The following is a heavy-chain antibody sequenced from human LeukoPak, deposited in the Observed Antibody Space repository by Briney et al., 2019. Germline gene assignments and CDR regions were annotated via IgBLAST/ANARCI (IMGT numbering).Heavy chain of an antibody. V-gene: IGHV4-4*07. Sequence: PSDTLSLTCTLPGGSISRYYWSWIRQPARKGLAWIGRIYTSGSTNYSPSLKSRVTMSVDTSKNQFSLKLSSVTAAYTAVYYCARSVVTAIPYYYCYMDVWGKGTTVTISS. CDR2: IYTSGST. CDR3: ARSVVTAIPYYYCYMDV. CDR1: GGSISRYY. J-gene: IGHJ6*03. D-gene: IGHD2-21*02.